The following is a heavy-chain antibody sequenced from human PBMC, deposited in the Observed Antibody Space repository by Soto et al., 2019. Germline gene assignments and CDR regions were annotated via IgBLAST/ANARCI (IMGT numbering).Heavy chain of an antibody. CDR1: GGSFSGYY. Sequence: PSETLSLTCAVYGGSFSGYYWSWIRQPPGKGLEWIGEINHSGSTNYNPSLKSRVTISVDTSKNQFSLKLSSVTAADTAVYYCAGIAARTPDYWGQGTLVTVSS. D-gene: IGHD6-6*01. CDR2: INHSGST. J-gene: IGHJ4*02. V-gene: IGHV4-34*01. CDR3: AGIAARTPDY.